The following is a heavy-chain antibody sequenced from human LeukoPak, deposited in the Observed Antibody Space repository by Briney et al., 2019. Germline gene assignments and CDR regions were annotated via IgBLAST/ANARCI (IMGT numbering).Heavy chain of an antibody. J-gene: IGHJ4*02. CDR1: GFTFSNYA. V-gene: IGHV3-30*04. CDR3: VRQDCSSGSCYLDY. Sequence: GGSLRLSCAASGFTFSNYAMHWVRQAPGKGLDWVAVISFHGSGKVYADSVKGRLTISRDNSQNTLFVQMNSLRLEDTAVYYCVRQDCSSGSCYLDYCGQGLLVTVSS. D-gene: IGHD2-15*01. CDR2: ISFHGSGK.